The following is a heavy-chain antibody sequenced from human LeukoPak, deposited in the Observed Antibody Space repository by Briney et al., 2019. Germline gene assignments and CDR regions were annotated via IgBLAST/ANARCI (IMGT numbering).Heavy chain of an antibody. Sequence: SETLSLTCTVSGDSITSDYWAWIRQPPGKGLEWIGGIYYSGSTNYNPSLKSRVTISVDTSKNQFSLELTSVTAADTAIYYCARQYDNTGYYSNWFDPWGQGTLVTVSS. CDR1: GDSITSDY. CDR2: IYYSGST. V-gene: IGHV4-59*01. D-gene: IGHD3-22*01. CDR3: ARQYDNTGYYSNWFDP. J-gene: IGHJ5*02.